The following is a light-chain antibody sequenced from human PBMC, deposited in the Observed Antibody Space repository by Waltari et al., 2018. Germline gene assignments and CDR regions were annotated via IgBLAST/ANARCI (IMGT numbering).Light chain of an antibody. CDR2: GTN. CDR3: QSLDRSLSGGVV. CDR1: SSHIGAGHA. Sequence: QSVLTQPPSVSGAPGQRITISCTGSSSHIGAGHAVNWYRGFPGDAPKGLRYGTNHLTSGVPTRFSGSKSATSASLAITGRQAEDAADYYCQSLDRSLSGGVVFGGGTKVTVL. J-gene: IGLJ2*01. V-gene: IGLV1-40*01.